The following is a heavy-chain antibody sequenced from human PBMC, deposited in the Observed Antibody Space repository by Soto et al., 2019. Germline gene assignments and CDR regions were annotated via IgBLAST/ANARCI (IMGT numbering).Heavy chain of an antibody. J-gene: IGHJ4*02. CDR3: AKGRFGGVIVLIDY. D-gene: IGHD3-16*02. Sequence: EVQLLESGGGLVQPGGSLRLSCAASGFTFSSYAMSWVLQAPGKGLEWVSAISGSGGSTYYADSAKGRFTISRDNSKNTLYLQMNGLRAEDTAVYYCAKGRFGGVIVLIDYWGQGTLVTVSS. V-gene: IGHV3-23*01. CDR2: ISGSGGST. CDR1: GFTFSSYA.